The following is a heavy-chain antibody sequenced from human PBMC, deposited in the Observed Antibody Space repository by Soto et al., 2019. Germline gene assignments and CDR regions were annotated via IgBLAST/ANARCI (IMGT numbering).Heavy chain of an antibody. CDR2: IKQDGSEK. CDR1: GFTFSSYW. D-gene: IGHD3-22*01. J-gene: IGHJ4*02. CDR3: ATYYDSGGHNFDY. Sequence: GGSLRLSCAASGFTFSSYWMSWVRQAPGKGLEWVANIKQDGSEKYYVDSVKGRFTIPRDNAKNSLYLQMNSLRAEDTAVYYCATYYDSGGHNFDYWGQGTLVTVSS. V-gene: IGHV3-7*01.